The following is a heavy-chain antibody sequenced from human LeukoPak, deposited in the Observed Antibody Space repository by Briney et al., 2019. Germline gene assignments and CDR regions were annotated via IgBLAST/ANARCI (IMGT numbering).Heavy chain of an antibody. D-gene: IGHD7-27*01. CDR1: GGTFSSYA. Sequence: GASVKVSCKASGGTFSSYAISWVRQAPGQGLEWMGGIIPIFGTANYAQKFQGRVTITADESTSTAYMELSSLRSEDTAVYYCARDKLTGGYLIGDFDYWGQGTLVTVSS. CDR2: IIPIFGTA. CDR3: ARDKLTGGYLIGDFDY. V-gene: IGHV1-69*13. J-gene: IGHJ4*02.